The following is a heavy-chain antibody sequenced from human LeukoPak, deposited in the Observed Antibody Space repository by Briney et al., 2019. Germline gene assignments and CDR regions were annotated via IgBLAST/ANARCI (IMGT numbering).Heavy chain of an antibody. CDR3: ASGGSYCSSTSCYAEYYFDY. V-gene: IGHV3-21*01. Sequence: GGSLRLSCAASGFTFSSYSMNWVRQAPGKGLEWVSSISSSSSYIYYADSVKGRFTISRDNAKNSLYLQMNSLRAEDTAVYYCASGGSYCSSTSCYAEYYFDYWGQGTPVTVSS. D-gene: IGHD2-2*01. CDR2: ISSSSSYI. J-gene: IGHJ4*02. CDR1: GFTFSSYS.